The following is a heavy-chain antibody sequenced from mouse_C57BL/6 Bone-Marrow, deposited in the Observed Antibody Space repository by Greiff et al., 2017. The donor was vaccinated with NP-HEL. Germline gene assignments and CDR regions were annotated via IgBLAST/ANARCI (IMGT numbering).Heavy chain of an antibody. Sequence: VQGVESGAELVRPGASVTLSCKASGYTFTDYEMHWVKQTPVHGLEWIGAIDPETGGTAYNQKFKGKAILTADKSSSTAYMELRSLTSEDSAVYYCTRLEGPYWGQGTTLTVSS. V-gene: IGHV1-15*01. J-gene: IGHJ2*01. D-gene: IGHD3-3*01. CDR2: IDPETGGT. CDR3: TRLEGPY. CDR1: GYTFTDYE.